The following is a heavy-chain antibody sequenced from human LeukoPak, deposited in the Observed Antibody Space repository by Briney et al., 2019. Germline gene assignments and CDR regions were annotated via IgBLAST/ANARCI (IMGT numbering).Heavy chain of an antibody. Sequence: PGGSLRLSCAASGFTFSSYAVSWVRQAPGKGLEWVSAISGSGGSTYYADSVKGRFTISRDNSKNTLYLQMNSLKTEDTAVYYCATYRFYYDSSGFDYWGQGTLVTVSS. V-gene: IGHV3-23*01. D-gene: IGHD3-22*01. J-gene: IGHJ4*02. CDR3: ATYRFYYDSSGFDY. CDR1: GFTFSSYA. CDR2: ISGSGGST.